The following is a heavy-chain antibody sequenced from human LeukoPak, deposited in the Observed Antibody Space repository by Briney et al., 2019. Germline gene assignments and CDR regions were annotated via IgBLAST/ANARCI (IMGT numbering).Heavy chain of an antibody. CDR1: GDSLNNYY. CDR2: MYYSGGS. V-gene: IGHV4-59*01. J-gene: IGHJ4*02. CDR3: ARVLDGDYADY. D-gene: IGHD4-17*01. Sequence: PSETLSLTCTVSGDSLNNYYWSWFRQPPGKGLEWIAYMYYSGGSSYNPPLKSRLTISVDTSKNRFSLKVTSVTAADTAVYYCARVLDGDYADYWGQGTLVTVSS.